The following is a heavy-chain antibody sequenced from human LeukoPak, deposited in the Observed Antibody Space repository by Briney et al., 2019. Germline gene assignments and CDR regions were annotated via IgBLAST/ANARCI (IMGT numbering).Heavy chain of an antibody. CDR1: GYTFTGYY. Sequence: ASVKVSCKASGYTFTGYYMHWVRQAPGQGLEWMGWINPDSGGTNYAQKFQGRVTMTRDTSISTAYLQWSSLKASDTAMYYCARRAYSSSWSRYYYYYYMDVWGKGTTVTVSS. V-gene: IGHV1-2*02. D-gene: IGHD6-13*01. J-gene: IGHJ6*03. CDR2: INPDSGGT. CDR3: ARRAYSSSWSRYYYYYYMDV.